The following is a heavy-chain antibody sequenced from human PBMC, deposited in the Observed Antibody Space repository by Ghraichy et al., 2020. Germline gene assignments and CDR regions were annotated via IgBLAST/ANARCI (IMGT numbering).Heavy chain of an antibody. CDR2: IYSGGST. CDR3: ARGFITMVRGADNWFDP. Sequence: GESLRLSCAASGFTVSSNYMSWVRQAPGKGLEWVSVIYSGGSTYLADSVKGRFTISRDNSKNTLYLQMNSLRPEDTAVYYCARGFITMVRGADNWFDPWGLGTLVTVSS. V-gene: IGHV3-66*02. CDR1: GFTVSSNY. J-gene: IGHJ5*02. D-gene: IGHD3-10*01.